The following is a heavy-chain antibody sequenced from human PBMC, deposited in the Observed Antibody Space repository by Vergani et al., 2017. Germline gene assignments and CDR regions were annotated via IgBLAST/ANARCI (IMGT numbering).Heavy chain of an antibody. CDR3: ARLYGRDSSGSKYFDE. D-gene: IGHD3-22*01. V-gene: IGHV5-51*01. J-gene: IGHJ4*02. CDR1: GYSFTNYW. Sequence: EVQLVQSGAEVKKPGESLKISCQISGYSFTNYWIGWVRQMPGKGLEWMGIIHPADSDTRYSPSFQDPVTISVDKSISTAYLQRSSLRASDSAMYYCARLYGRDSSGSKYFDEWGQGTLVTVSS. CDR2: IHPADSDT.